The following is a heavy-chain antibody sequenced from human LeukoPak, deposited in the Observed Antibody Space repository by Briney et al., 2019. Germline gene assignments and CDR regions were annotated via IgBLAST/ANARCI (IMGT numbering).Heavy chain of an antibody. CDR1: GFTFSSYG. V-gene: IGHV3-30*02. CDR3: AREERLTDDAFDI. Sequence: PGGSLRLSCAASGFTFSSYGMHWVRQAPGKGLEWVAFIRYDGSNKYYADSVKGRFTISRDNSKNTLYLQMNSLRAEDTAVYYCAREERLTDDAFDIWGQGTMVTVSS. J-gene: IGHJ3*02. D-gene: IGHD1-1*01. CDR2: IRYDGSNK.